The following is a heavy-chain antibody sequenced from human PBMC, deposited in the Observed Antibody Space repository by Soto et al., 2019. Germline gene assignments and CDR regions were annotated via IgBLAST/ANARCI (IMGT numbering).Heavy chain of an antibody. CDR1: GFTFSSYA. CDR3: ARNGDSSDYRGWFDP. Sequence: GGSLRLSCAASGFTFSSYAMHWVRQAPGKGLEWVSYISSSSSTIYYADSVKGRFTISRDNSKNTLYLQMNSLRAEDTAVYYCARNGDSSDYRGWFDPWGQGTLVTVSS. J-gene: IGHJ5*02. V-gene: IGHV3-48*01. CDR2: ISSSSSTI. D-gene: IGHD3-22*01.